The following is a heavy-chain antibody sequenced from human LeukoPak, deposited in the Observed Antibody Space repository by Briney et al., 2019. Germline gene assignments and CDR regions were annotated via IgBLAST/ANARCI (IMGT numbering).Heavy chain of an antibody. CDR3: AKHRGYSSSWSDF. D-gene: IGHD6-13*01. CDR1: GFTFNSYG. V-gene: IGHV3-30*18. J-gene: IGHJ4*02. Sequence: GRSLRLSCAASGFTFNSYGMHWVRQAPGKGLEWVAVISYDGSNKYYADSVKGRFTISRDNSKNTLYLQMNSLRAEDTAVYYCAKHRGYSSSWSDFWGQGTLVTVSS. CDR2: ISYDGSNK.